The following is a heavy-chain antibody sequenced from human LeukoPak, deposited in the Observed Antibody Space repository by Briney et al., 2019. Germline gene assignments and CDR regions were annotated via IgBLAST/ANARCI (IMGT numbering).Heavy chain of an antibody. CDR2: GDHTGGT. J-gene: IGHJ6*03. Sequence: SETLSLTCAVYGGSFTGYYWSWIRQPPGKGLEWIGEGDHTGGTKYNPSLKSRVTISVDTSKNQFSLKLSSVTAADTAVYYCARRSGYSSSWSYYYYYMDVWGKGTTVTVSS. CDR3: ARRSGYSSSWSYYYYYMDV. D-gene: IGHD6-13*01. CDR1: GGSFTGYY. V-gene: IGHV4-34*01.